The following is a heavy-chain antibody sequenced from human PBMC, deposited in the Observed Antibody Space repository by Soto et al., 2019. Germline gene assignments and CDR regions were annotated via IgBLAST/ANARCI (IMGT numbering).Heavy chain of an antibody. CDR1: GGPPRRGGWL. CDR2: IYYSGST. J-gene: IGHJ4*02. Sequence: SETLSLTRAVSGGPPRRGGWLWFCVRQPTGKGLEWIGSIYYSGSTNYNPSLKSRVTISVDTSKNQFSLMLSSVTAADTAVYFSSRHGEPAHGRHRFAYCGEGTLVYVS. CDR3: SRHGEPAHGRHRFAY. V-gene: IGHV4-39*01. D-gene: IGHD2-2*01.